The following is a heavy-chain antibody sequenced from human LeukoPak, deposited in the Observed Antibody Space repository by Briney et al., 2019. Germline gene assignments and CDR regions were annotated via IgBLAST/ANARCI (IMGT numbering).Heavy chain of an antibody. CDR1: GFTFNNYA. CDR2: IRGGGSNT. J-gene: IGHJ3*01. CDR3: AKCSASYSNDAFDV. V-gene: IGHV3-23*01. Sequence: GGSLSLSCAASGFTFNNYAMNWVRQAPGKGLEWVSYIRGGGSNTRYSDSVKGRFIISRDKAKNILYLQMNSLRAEDTAIYYCAKCSASYSNDAFDVWGRGTMVTVSS. D-gene: IGHD3-10*02.